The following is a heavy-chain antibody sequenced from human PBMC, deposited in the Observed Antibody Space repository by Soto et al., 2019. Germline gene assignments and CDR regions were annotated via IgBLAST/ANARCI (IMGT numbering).Heavy chain of an antibody. Sequence: PSETLSLTCAVYGGSFSGYYWSWIRQPPGKGLEWIGEINHSGGTNYNPSLKSRVTISIDTANNHFSLRLSLVTAADTAVYYCARIQYQLPSTVVWFDPWGQGTLVTVSS. CDR2: INHSGGT. CDR3: ARIQYQLPSTVVWFDP. CDR1: GGSFSGYY. J-gene: IGHJ5*02. D-gene: IGHD2-2*01. V-gene: IGHV4-34*01.